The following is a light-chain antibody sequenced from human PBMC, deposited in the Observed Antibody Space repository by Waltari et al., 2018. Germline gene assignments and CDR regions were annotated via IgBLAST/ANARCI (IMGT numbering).Light chain of an antibody. J-gene: IGLJ2*01. Sequence: YDLTQPPSVSASPGQTASSACFGDKLADKFVPWYQQKPGPSPVLVIYQDTKRAPGIPERFSASNSGNTATLTVSETQAVDEASYYCQTWDSNTVVFGGGTTLTVL. CDR2: QDT. V-gene: IGLV3-1*01. CDR3: QTWDSNTVV. CDR1: KLADKF.